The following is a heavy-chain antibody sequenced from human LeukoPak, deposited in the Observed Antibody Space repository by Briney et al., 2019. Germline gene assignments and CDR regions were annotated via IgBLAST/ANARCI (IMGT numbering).Heavy chain of an antibody. D-gene: IGHD6-19*01. Sequence: PGRSLRLSCAASGFTFDDYAMHWVRQAPGKGLEWVSGISWNSGDIGYADYVKGRFTISRDNAKNSLYLQMNSLGAEDTALYYCAKDRNPGRGWDSYFDYWGQGTLVTVSS. CDR3: AKDRNPGRGWDSYFDY. V-gene: IGHV3-9*01. CDR2: ISWNSGDI. CDR1: GFTFDDYA. J-gene: IGHJ4*02.